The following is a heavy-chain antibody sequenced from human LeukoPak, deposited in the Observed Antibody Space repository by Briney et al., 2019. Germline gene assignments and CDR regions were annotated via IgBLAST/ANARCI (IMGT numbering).Heavy chain of an antibody. CDR2: IFYSGST. V-gene: IGHV4-39*07. CDR3: ARNIAAAGSNWFDP. J-gene: IGHJ5*02. CDR1: GGSFTRSDYY. D-gene: IGHD6-13*01. Sequence: SETLSLTCTVSGGSFTRSDYYWGWVRQPPGKRLEWIGSIFYSGSTYYNPSLKSRVTISVDRSKNQFSLKLSSVTAADTAVYYCARNIAAAGSNWFDPWGQGTLVTVSS.